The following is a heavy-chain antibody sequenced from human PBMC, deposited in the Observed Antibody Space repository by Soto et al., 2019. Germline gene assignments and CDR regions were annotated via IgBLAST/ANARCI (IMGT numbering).Heavy chain of an antibody. CDR3: ARIPVDTSMIYWLDP. CDR2: IYYSGNT. J-gene: IGHJ5*02. Sequence: PSETLSLTCTVSGGSVCSGDYYLSWIRQPPGKGLEWIGYIYYSGNTNYNPSLKSRVIISVDTSKNLFSLKLTSVTAADTAVYYCARIPVDTSMIYWLDPWGQGTLVTVSS. V-gene: IGHV4-61*08. CDR1: GGSVCSGDYY. D-gene: IGHD5-18*01.